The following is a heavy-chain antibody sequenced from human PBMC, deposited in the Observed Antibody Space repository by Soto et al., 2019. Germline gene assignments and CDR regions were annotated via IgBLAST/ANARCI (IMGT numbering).Heavy chain of an antibody. V-gene: IGHV1-69*08. CDR1: GDTFSSYA. CDR3: ARRRYCGYDCYHKHYYGMDV. D-gene: IGHD2-21*01. Sequence: QVQLVQSGAELKKTGSSVKVSCRASGDTFSSYAVNWVRQAPGRGLEWMGRIITVLGTTDYAQNFKGRLTITAEKSTKTVYMELSSLRSEDTAVYYFARRRYCGYDCYHKHYYGMDVWGPGTTVTVAS. CDR2: IITVLGTT. J-gene: IGHJ6*02.